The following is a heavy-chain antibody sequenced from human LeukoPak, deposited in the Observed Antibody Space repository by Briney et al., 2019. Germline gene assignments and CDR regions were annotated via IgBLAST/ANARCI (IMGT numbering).Heavy chain of an antibody. J-gene: IGHJ4*02. D-gene: IGHD3-3*01. Sequence: GGSLRLSCAASGFTFSSYAMSWVRQAPGKGLEWVSGICGSGGSTHYADSVKGRFTISRDNSKNTLYLQMNSLRAEDTAVYYCAKDTIFGVVITLDYWGQGTLVTVSS. CDR2: ICGSGGST. CDR1: GFTFSSYA. CDR3: AKDTIFGVVITLDY. V-gene: IGHV3-23*01.